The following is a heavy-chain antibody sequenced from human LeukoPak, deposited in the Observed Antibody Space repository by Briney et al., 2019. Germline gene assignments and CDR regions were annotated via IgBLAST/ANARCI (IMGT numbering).Heavy chain of an antibody. CDR2: INHSGST. Sequence: SETLSLTCAVYGGSFSGYYWSWIRQPPGKGLEWIGEINHSGSTNYNPSLESRVTISVDTSKNQFSLKLSSVTAADTAVYYCARGAGVATDCSGGSCYWLFDYWGQGTLVTVSS. CDR3: ARGAGVATDCSGGSCYWLFDY. CDR1: GGSFSGYY. D-gene: IGHD2-15*01. J-gene: IGHJ4*02. V-gene: IGHV4-34*01.